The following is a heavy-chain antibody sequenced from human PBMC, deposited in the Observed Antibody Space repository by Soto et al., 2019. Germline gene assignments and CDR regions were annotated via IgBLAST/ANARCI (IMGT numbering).Heavy chain of an antibody. CDR1: GGTFSSYS. V-gene: IGHV1-69*01. CDR2: IIPICGTA. Sequence: QVQLVQSGAEVKKPGSSVKVSCKASGGTFSSYSINWVRQAPGQGLAWMGEIIPICGTANYAQKFQGSVTITADESTSTAYMELISLASEDTAVYYCARDGGRHSGGIDYWGQGTLVTVSS. CDR3: ARDGGRHSGGIDY. J-gene: IGHJ4*02. D-gene: IGHD1-26*01.